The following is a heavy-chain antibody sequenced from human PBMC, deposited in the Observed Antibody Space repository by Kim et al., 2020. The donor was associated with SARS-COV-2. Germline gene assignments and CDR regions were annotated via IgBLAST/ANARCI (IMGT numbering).Heavy chain of an antibody. J-gene: IGHJ5*02. D-gene: IGHD6-13*01. CDR3: ARDFRFSSSWRHWFDP. CDR2: ISAYNGNT. Sequence: ASVKVSCKASGYTFTSYGISWVRQAPGQGLEWMGWISAYNGNTNYAQKLQGRVTITTDTSTSTAYMELRSLRSDDTAVYYCARDFRFSSSWRHWFDPWGQGTLVTVSS. V-gene: IGHV1-18*01. CDR1: GYTFTSYG.